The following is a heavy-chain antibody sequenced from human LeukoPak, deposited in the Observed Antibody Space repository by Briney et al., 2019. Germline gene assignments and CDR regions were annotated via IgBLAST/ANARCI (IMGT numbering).Heavy chain of an antibody. V-gene: IGHV3-23*01. CDR3: AKAVYCCGDCYSPPYVDY. Sequence: GGSLRLSCAASGFTFSSYAMSWVRQAPGKGLEWVSAISGSGVSTYYADSVKGRFTISRDNSKNTLYLQMNSLRAEDTAVYYCAKAVYCCGDCYSPPYVDYWGQGTLVTVSS. CDR1: GFTFSSYA. CDR2: ISGSGVST. D-gene: IGHD2-21*02. J-gene: IGHJ4*02.